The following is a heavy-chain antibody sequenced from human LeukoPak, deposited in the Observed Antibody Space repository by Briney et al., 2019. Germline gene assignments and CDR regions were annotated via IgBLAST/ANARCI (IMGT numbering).Heavy chain of an antibody. D-gene: IGHD2-2*01. J-gene: IGHJ5*02. CDR1: GGSFSGYY. Sequence: SETLSLTCAVYGGSFSGYYWSWIRQPPGKGLEWIGEINHSGSTNYNPSLKSRVTISVDTSKNQFSLKLSSVTAADTAVYYCARGGYCSSTSCYRGIVVGLDPWGQGTLVTVSS. V-gene: IGHV4-34*01. CDR2: INHSGST. CDR3: ARGGYCSSTSCYRGIVVGLDP.